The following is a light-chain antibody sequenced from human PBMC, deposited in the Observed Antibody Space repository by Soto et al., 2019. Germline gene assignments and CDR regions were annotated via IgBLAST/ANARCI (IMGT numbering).Light chain of an antibody. V-gene: IGLV2-14*01. CDR1: SSDVGGYNY. CDR2: DVS. CDR3: SSYTSSSNPGVV. Sequence: QSALTQPASVSGSPGQSITISCTGTSSDVGGYNYVSWYQQHPGKAPKLMIYDVSNRPSGVSNRFSGSKSGNTASLTISGLQDEDEADYYCSSYTSSSNPGVVFGGGTKLTVL. J-gene: IGLJ2*01.